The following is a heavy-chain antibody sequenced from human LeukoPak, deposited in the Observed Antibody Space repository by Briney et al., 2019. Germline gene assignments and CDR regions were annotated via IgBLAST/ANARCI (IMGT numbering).Heavy chain of an antibody. D-gene: IGHD5-18*01. J-gene: IGHJ4*02. CDR1: GFTVSSNY. V-gene: IGHV3-23*01. CDR2: ISGSGGST. CDR3: AKRARIQLWVEIDY. Sequence: GGSLRLSCAASGFTVSSNYMSWVRQAPGKGLEWVSAISGSGGSTYYADSVKGRFTISRDNSKNTLYLQMNSLRAEDTAVYYCAKRARIQLWVEIDYRGQGTLVTVSS.